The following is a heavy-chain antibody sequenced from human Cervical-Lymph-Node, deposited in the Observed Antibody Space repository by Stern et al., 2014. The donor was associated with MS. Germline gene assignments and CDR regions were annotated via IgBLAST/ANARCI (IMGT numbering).Heavy chain of an antibody. Sequence: VQLVESGAEVTKPGSSVKVSCKTSGGTFSTYAIGWVRQGPGQGLEWVGGITLLCDATNYAQNFKGSVTITAAESTRTAYMELSRLRSDDAAMYYCARGDSETPIYYFDSWGQGTLVTVSS. V-gene: IGHV1-69*01. CDR3: ARGDSETPIYYFDS. CDR2: ITLLCDAT. CDR1: GGTFSTYA. D-gene: IGHD2-21*01. J-gene: IGHJ4*02.